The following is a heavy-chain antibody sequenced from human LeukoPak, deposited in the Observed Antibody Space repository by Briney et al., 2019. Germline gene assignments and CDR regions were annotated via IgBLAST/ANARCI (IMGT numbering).Heavy chain of an antibody. CDR2: IWYNGSTI. V-gene: IGHV3-33*08. D-gene: IGHD4-17*01. CDR1: GFTFSSFA. CDR3: SRGGYGDYNNWFDP. J-gene: IGHJ5*02. Sequence: PGGSLRLSCAASGFTFSSFAMHWVRHAPGKGVEGLADIWYNGSTIYYAESVKGRFTISRDNSKNTLYLQMNSLRVEDTAVYYCSRGGYGDYNNWFDPWGQGTLVIVSS.